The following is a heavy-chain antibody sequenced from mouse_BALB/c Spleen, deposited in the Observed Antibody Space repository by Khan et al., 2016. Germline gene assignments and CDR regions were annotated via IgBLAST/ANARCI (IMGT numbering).Heavy chain of an antibody. J-gene: IGHJ3*01. Sequence: VELVESGPGLVASSQSLSITCTVSGFSLTSYGIHWVRQPPGKGLEWLGVIWAGGGTNYDSALMSRLRINKDNSKSQVFLKMNSLQTDDTAMYYCVSELGGFAYWGQGTLVTVSA. CDR3: VSELGGFAY. CDR1: GFSLTSYG. CDR2: IWAGGGT. V-gene: IGHV2-9*02.